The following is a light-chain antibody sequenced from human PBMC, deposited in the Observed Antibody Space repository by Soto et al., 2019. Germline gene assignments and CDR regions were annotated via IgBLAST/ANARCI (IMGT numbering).Light chain of an antibody. CDR2: GAS. Sequence: EIVLTQSPGTLSLSPGERATLSCRTSQSVPSSYFAWYQQKPGQAPRLLIYGASSRATGIPNRFSGSGSGTDFTLAINRLEPEDFAVYYCQQYGGSPAITFGQGTRLEIK. CDR3: QQYGGSPAIT. CDR1: QSVPSSY. J-gene: IGKJ5*01. V-gene: IGKV3-20*01.